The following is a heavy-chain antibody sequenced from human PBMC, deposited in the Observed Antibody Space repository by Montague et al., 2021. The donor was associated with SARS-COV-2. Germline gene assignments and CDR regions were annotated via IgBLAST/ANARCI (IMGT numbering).Heavy chain of an antibody. CDR1: GFTFSNYE. CDR3: ARARSWFPFDY. Sequence: SLRLSCAASGFTFSNYEMSWVRQAPGKGLEWVSYITNSGTTICYADSVKGRFTIHRDNAENSLYLEMSSLRAEDTAVYYCARARSWFPFDYWGQGTLVTVSS. D-gene: IGHD6-13*01. J-gene: IGHJ4*02. CDR2: ITNSGTTI. V-gene: IGHV3-48*03.